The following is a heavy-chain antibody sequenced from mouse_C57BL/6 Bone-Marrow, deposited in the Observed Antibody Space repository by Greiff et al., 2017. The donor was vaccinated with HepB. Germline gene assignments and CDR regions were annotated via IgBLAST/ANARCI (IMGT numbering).Heavy chain of an antibody. CDR2: ISDGGSYT. CDR3: ARDRYSRGDFDY. Sequence: EVKVVESGGGLVKPGGSLKLSCAASGFTFSSYAMSWVRQTPEKRLEWVATISDGGSYTYYPDNVKGRFTISRDNAKNNLYLQMSHLKSEDTAMYYCARDRYSRGDFDYWGQGTTLTVSS. V-gene: IGHV5-4*01. D-gene: IGHD2-12*01. J-gene: IGHJ2*01. CDR1: GFTFSSYA.